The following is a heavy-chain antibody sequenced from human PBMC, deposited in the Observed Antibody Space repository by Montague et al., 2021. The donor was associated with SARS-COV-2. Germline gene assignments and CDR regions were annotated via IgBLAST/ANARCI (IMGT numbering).Heavy chain of an antibody. V-gene: IGHV4-39*01. J-gene: IGHJ2*01. CDR2: MPYSGST. Sequence: SETLSLTCTVSGDSISSNNYYWGRIRQPPGKGLEWIGSMPYSGSTYHNPSLKSRVSISVDTSKNQFSLKLSSMTAADTAVYYCAKSAWHNWYFDIWGRGTLVTVSS. CDR3: AKSAWHNWYFDI. D-gene: IGHD2/OR15-2a*01. CDR1: GDSISSNNYY.